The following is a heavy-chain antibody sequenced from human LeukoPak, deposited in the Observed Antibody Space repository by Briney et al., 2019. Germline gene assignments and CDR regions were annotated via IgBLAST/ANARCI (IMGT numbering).Heavy chain of an antibody. CDR1: GFTFSSYA. V-gene: IGHV3-23*01. D-gene: IGHD3-22*01. CDR3: AKERGRIVVVITGNSWFDP. CDR2: ISGSGGST. J-gene: IGHJ5*02. Sequence: GGSLRLSCAASGFTFSSYAMSWVRQAPGKGLEWVSAISGSGGSTYYADSVKGRFTISRDNSKNTPYLQMNSLRAEDTAVYYCAKERGRIVVVITGNSWFDPWGQGTLVTVSS.